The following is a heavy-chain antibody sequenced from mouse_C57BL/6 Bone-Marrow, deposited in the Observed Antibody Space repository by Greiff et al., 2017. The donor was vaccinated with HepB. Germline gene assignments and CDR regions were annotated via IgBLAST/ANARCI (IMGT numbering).Heavy chain of an antibody. D-gene: IGHD2-3*01. CDR1: GYSFTGYY. CDR2: INPSTGGT. Sequence: EVQLQQSGPELVKPGASVKISCKASGYSFTGYYMNWVKQSPEKSLEWIGEINPSTGGTTYNQKFKAKATLTVDKSSSTAYMQLKSLTSEDSAVYYCARGSDDYAMDYWGQGTSVTVSA. V-gene: IGHV1-42*01. J-gene: IGHJ4*01. CDR3: ARGSDDYAMDY.